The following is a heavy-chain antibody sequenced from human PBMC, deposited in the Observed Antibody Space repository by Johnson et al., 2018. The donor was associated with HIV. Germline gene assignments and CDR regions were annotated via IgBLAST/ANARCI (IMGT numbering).Heavy chain of an antibody. CDR2: INSDGSST. V-gene: IGHV3-74*03. D-gene: IGHD2-15*01. CDR3: ARDQRGLDAFDI. Sequence: VQLVESGGGLIQPGGSLRLSCAASRFTFSSYWMHWVRQAPGKGLVWVSRINSDGSSTTYADSVKGRFTISRDNAKNTLYLQMNSLRAEDTAVYYCARDQRGLDAFDIWGQGTMVTVSS. CDR1: RFTFSSYW. J-gene: IGHJ3*02.